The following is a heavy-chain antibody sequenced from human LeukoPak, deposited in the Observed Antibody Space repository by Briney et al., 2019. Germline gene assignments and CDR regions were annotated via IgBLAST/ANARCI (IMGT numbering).Heavy chain of an antibody. CDR1: GFTFSNYE. Sequence: PGGSLRLSCAASGFTFSNYEWNWVRQAPGKGPEWVSYISSSGTTIYYADSVKGRFTISRDNAENSLYLQMNSLRAEDTAVYYCVRGGLWGGHCGSNSFYRPYSYMDVWGKGPRSPSP. CDR2: ISSSGTTI. J-gene: IGHJ6*03. D-gene: IGHD2-2*01. V-gene: IGHV3-48*03. CDR3: VRGGLWGGHCGSNSFYRPYSYMDV.